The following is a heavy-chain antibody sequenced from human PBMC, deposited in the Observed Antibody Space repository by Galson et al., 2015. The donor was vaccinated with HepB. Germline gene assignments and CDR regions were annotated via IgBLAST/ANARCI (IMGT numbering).Heavy chain of an antibody. J-gene: IGHJ4*02. Sequence: SVKVACKASGYTFTSYAMHWVRQAPGQRLEWMGWISAGNGNTKYSQKFQGRVTITRDTSASKAYMELSSLRSEDTAVYYCARVALGFGPPGFDYWSQGTLGTVSS. CDR1: GYTFTSYA. CDR2: ISAGNGNT. CDR3: ARVALGFGPPGFDY. V-gene: IGHV1-3*01. D-gene: IGHD3-10*01.